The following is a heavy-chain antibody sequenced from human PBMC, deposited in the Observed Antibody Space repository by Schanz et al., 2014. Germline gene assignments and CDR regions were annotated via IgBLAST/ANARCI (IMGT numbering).Heavy chain of an antibody. J-gene: IGHJ4*02. Sequence: VQLVESGGGVVQPGRSLRLSCAASEFTFSTDAMSWVRQAPGKGLEWLSVISASGGDTYYADSVKGRFTISRDNSKNTLYLQLGSLSAEDTAVYFCARDNRYYLFDYWGQGALVTVSS. CDR1: EFTFSTDA. V-gene: IGHV3-23*04. CDR3: ARDNRYYLFDY. CDR2: ISASGGDT. D-gene: IGHD3-16*02.